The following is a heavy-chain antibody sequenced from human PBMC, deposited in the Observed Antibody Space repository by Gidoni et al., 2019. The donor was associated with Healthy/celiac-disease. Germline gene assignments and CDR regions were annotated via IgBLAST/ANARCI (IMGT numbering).Heavy chain of an antibody. CDR1: GVAFSSYG. V-gene: IGHV3-33*01. Sequence: QVQLVESGGGVVQPGRSLRLSCAASGVAFSSYGMHWVRQAPGKGLEVVAVIWYDGSNKYYADSVKGRFTISRDNSKNTLYLQMNSLRAEDTAVYYCARARSVATTNPDYWGQGTLVTVSS. CDR2: IWYDGSNK. J-gene: IGHJ4*02. D-gene: IGHD5-12*01. CDR3: ARARSVATTNPDY.